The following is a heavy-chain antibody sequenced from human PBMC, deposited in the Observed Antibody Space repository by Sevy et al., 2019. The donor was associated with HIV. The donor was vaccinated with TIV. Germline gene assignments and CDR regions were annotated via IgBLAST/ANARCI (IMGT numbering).Heavy chain of an antibody. J-gene: IGHJ4*02. CDR1: GGSISSYY. D-gene: IGHD6-19*01. V-gene: IGHV4-59*01. Sequence: SETLSLTCTVSGGSISSYYWSWIRQPPGKGLEWIGYIYYSGSTNYNPSLKSRVTISVDTSKNQFSLKLSSVTAADTALYYWSGGNAWLPRKIDFDYGCQVTLVTVSS. CDR3: SGGNAWLPRKIDFDY. CDR2: IYYSGST.